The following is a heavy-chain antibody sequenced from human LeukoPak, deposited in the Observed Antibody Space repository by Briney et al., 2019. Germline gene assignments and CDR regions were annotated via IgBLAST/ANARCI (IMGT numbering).Heavy chain of an antibody. V-gene: IGHV3-73*01. Sequence: PGGSLRLSCAVSGFTFSGSAMHWVRQASGKGLEWVGRIRSKANSYATAYAASVKGRFTISRDDSKNTAYLQMNSLKTEDTAVYYCTRHTGYYDSSGYYYFDYWGQGTLVTVSS. J-gene: IGHJ4*02. CDR3: TRHTGYYDSSGYYYFDY. D-gene: IGHD3-22*01. CDR1: GFTFSGSA. CDR2: IRSKANSYAT.